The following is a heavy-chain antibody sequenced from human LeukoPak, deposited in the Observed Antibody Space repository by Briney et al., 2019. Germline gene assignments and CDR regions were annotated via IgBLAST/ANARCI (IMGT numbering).Heavy chain of an antibody. CDR2: IIPIFGTA. D-gene: IGHD5-18*01. Sequence: ASVKVSCKASGGTFSSYAISWVRQAPGQGLEWMGGIIPIFGTANYAQKFQGRVTITADESTSTAYMELSSLRPEDTAVYYCARDRIQLWTYYYYGMDVWGQGTTVTVSS. V-gene: IGHV1-69*13. CDR3: ARDRIQLWTYYYYGMDV. CDR1: GGTFSSYA. J-gene: IGHJ6*02.